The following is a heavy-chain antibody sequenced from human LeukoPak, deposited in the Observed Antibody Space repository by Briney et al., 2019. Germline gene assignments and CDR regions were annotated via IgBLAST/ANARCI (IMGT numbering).Heavy chain of an antibody. CDR2: INQGGSEK. Sequence: GGSLRLSCAASGFTFSSYWMTWVRQAPGKGLEWVANINQGGSEKYYVDSVKGRFTISRDNAENSLYLQMNSLRAEDTAVYYCNRGIGNDIWGQGTMVTVSS. V-gene: IGHV3-7*01. CDR3: NRGIGNDI. D-gene: IGHD3-16*01. J-gene: IGHJ3*02. CDR1: GFTFSSYW.